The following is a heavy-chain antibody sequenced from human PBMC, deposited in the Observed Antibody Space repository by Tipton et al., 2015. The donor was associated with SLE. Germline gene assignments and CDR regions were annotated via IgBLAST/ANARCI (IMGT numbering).Heavy chain of an antibody. CDR2: IWYDGGNK. J-gene: IGHJ6*02. Sequence: SLRLSCVAFGFTFSNYAMHWVRQAPGKGLEWVAVIWYDGGNKYYADSVKGRFTISRDNSIKTAYLQMNSLTTEDTAVYYCAKDRHIVTTTASGMDVWGQGTTVTVSS. CDR1: GFTFSNYA. CDR3: AKDRHIVTTTASGMDV. V-gene: IGHV3-30*18. D-gene: IGHD5-12*01.